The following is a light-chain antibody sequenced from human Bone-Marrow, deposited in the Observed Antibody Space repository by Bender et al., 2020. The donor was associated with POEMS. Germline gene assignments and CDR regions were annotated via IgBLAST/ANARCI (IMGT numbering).Light chain of an antibody. Sequence: QSALTQPASVSGSPGQSITISCTGTNSDVGGYDYVSWYQQHPGKAPKLMIYEVSNRPSGVSNRFSGSKSGNTASLTISGLQAEDEADYYCSSYISSTVFFGGGTKLTVL. V-gene: IGLV2-14*01. CDR2: EVS. CDR3: SSYISSTVF. J-gene: IGLJ2*01. CDR1: NSDVGGYDY.